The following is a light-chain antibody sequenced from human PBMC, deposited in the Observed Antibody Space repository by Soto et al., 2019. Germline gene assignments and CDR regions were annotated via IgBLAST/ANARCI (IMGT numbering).Light chain of an antibody. J-gene: IGKJ4*01. CDR1: QSVSSRF. V-gene: IGKV3-15*01. Sequence: TQSPSSLSASVGDRVTITCRASQSVSSRFLAWYQQKPGQAPRLLIYGASTRATGIPARFTGSGSGTEFTLTISSLQSEDFAVYYCQQYNNWPLTFGGGTKVDIK. CDR2: GAS. CDR3: QQYNNWPLT.